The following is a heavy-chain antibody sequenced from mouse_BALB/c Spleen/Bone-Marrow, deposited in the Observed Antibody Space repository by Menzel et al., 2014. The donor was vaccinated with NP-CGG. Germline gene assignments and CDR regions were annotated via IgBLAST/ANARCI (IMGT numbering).Heavy chain of an antibody. CDR3: ARRFTTVVTTGDY. V-gene: IGHV1-7*01. Sequence: QVQLQQFGAELAKPGASVKMSCKASGYTFTSYWMHWVKQRPGQGLEWIGYINPNTGYPEYNQKFKDKATLTADKSSSTAYMQLSSLTSEDSAVYYCARRFTTVVTTGDYWGQGTTLTVSS. D-gene: IGHD1-1*02. J-gene: IGHJ2*01. CDR1: GYTFTSYW. CDR2: INPNTGYP.